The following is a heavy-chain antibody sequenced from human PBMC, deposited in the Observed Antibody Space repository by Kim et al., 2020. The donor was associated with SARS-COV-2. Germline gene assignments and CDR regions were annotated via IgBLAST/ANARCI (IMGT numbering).Heavy chain of an antibody. CDR2: ISGTDTNK. J-gene: IGHJ6*02. V-gene: IGHV3-23*01. CDR3: AKNMCRSNWYVRGRDV. Sequence: GGSLRLSCAASGFTFSLYSMTWVRQAPGKGLEWVSGISGTDTNKYHVGSVRGRFTISRDNSKNTLYLQMNNLKVEDTALYFCAKNMCRSNWYVRGRDVWGQGTTVTVSS. CDR1: GFTFSLYS. D-gene: IGHD6-13*01.